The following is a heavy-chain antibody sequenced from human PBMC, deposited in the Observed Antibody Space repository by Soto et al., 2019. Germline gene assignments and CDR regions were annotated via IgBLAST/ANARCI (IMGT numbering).Heavy chain of an antibody. CDR3: ATLNSFGADY. CDR1: GFTFSSYW. D-gene: IGHD5-18*01. Sequence: PGGSLRLSCAASGFTFSSYWMHWVRQAPGKGLVWVSRIYSDGSGTTYADSVKGRFTISRDNAKSMLYLQMNSLRVEDTAVYYCATLNSFGADYWGQGTLVTVPQ. J-gene: IGHJ4*02. CDR2: IYSDGSGT. V-gene: IGHV3-74*01.